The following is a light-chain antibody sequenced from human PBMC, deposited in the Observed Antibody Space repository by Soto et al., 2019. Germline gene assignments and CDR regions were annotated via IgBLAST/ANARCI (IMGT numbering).Light chain of an antibody. CDR3: QLFDASRK. V-gene: IGKV3-20*01. Sequence: EIVLTQSPGTLSLSPGERATLSCRASQSVSNNYLAWYQQKPGQAPRLLIYGASNRATGIPDGFSGSRSGTDFTLTSSRLEPEDFAVYYCQLFDASRKFGQGTQVHIK. CDR1: QSVSNNY. CDR2: GAS. J-gene: IGKJ1*01.